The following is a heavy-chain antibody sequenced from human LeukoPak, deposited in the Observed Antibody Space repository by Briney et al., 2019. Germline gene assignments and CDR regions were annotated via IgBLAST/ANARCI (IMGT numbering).Heavy chain of an antibody. Sequence: GRSLRLSCATSGFTFSSYGMHWVRQSPGKGLEWVALIWYDGTNKYYGDSVKGRFTISRDDSKNTLYLQMNSVRAEDTAVYYCARGAYCSGGRCPGAFDIWGQGTMVTVSS. CDR3: ARGAYCSGGRCPGAFDI. CDR1: GFTFSSYG. J-gene: IGHJ3*02. CDR2: IWYDGTNK. V-gene: IGHV3-33*01. D-gene: IGHD2-15*01.